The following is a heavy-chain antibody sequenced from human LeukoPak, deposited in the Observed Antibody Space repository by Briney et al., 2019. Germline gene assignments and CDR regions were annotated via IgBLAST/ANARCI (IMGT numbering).Heavy chain of an antibody. CDR3: ARDLGYYFAFDI. CDR1: GFTVSSNY. CDR2: IYSGGST. D-gene: IGHD3-22*01. V-gene: IGHV3-53*01. J-gene: IGHJ3*02. Sequence: GGSLRLSCAASGFTVSSNYMSWVRQAPGKGLEWVSVIYSGGSTYYADSVKGRFTISRDNSKNTLYFQMNSLRAEDTAVYYCARDLGYYFAFDIWGQGTMVTVSS.